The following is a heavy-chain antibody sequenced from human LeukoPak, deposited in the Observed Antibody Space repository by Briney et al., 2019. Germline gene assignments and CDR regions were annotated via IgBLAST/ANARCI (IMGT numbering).Heavy chain of an antibody. CDR3: AKERLTFVVVTAPPGY. CDR1: GFTFSSYA. J-gene: IGHJ4*02. D-gene: IGHD2-21*02. CDR2: ISGSGGST. V-gene: IGHV3-23*01. Sequence: GGSLRLSCAASGFTFSSYAMSWVRQAPGKGLEWVSAISGSGGSTYYADSVKGRFTISRDNSKNTLYLQMNSLRAEDTAVYYCAKERLTFVVVTAPPGYWGQGTLVTVSS.